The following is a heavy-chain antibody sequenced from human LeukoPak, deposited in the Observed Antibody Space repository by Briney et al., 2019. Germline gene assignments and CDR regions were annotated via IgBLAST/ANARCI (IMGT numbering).Heavy chain of an antibody. J-gene: IGHJ4*02. Sequence: GGSLRLSCAASGFTFSSYEMSWVRQAPGKGLEWVSYISSSGSTIYYADSVKGRFTISRDNAKNSLYLQMNSLRAEDTAVYYCARRRWLQLRAFDYWGQGALVTVSS. CDR2: ISSSGSTI. D-gene: IGHD5-24*01. CDR3: ARRRWLQLRAFDY. CDR1: GFTFSSYE. V-gene: IGHV3-48*03.